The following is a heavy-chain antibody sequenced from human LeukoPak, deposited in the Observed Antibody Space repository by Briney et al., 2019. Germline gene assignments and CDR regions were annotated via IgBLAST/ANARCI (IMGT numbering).Heavy chain of an antibody. Sequence: SVKVSCKASGGTFSSYIITWVRQAPGQGLEWMGRIIPIFGTPDYAQKFQGRVTITADESTSTACMELRSLRSDDTAVYYCARGSAVAAPAYFDYWGQGTLVTVSS. CDR2: IIPIFGTP. V-gene: IGHV1-69*01. CDR1: GGTFSSYI. D-gene: IGHD6-19*01. CDR3: ARGSAVAAPAYFDY. J-gene: IGHJ4*02.